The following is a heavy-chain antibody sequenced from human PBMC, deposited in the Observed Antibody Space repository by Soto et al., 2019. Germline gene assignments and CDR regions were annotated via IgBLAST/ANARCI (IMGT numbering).Heavy chain of an antibody. CDR3: ARSGPYGDYDY. CDR1: GFTVSSNH. J-gene: IGHJ4*02. D-gene: IGHD4-17*01. CDR2: IYSGGST. Sequence: EVQLVESGGGLVQPGGSLRLSCAASGFTVSSNHMSWVRQAPGKGLEWVSVIYSGGSTYYADSVKGRFTISRDKSKNTLYLQMDRLRAEDTAVYYCARSGPYGDYDYWGQGTLVTVSS. V-gene: IGHV3-66*01.